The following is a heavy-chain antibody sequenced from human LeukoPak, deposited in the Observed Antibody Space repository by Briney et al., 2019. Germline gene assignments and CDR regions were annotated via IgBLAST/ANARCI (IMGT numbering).Heavy chain of an antibody. D-gene: IGHD3-22*01. CDR1: GFIFTDYG. CDR3: ASPAYDSSGYYYDDY. J-gene: IGHJ4*02. Sequence: PGGSLRLSCAASGFIFTDYGMSWVRQAPGKGLEWISGISGNGINTDYADSVKGRFTISRDNSKNTLYLQMNSLRAEDTAVYYCASPAYDSSGYYYDDYWGQGTLVTVSS. CDR2: ISGNGINT. V-gene: IGHV3-23*01.